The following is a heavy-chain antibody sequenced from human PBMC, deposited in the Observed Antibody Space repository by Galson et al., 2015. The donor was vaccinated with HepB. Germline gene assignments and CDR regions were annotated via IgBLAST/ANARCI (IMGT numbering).Heavy chain of an antibody. V-gene: IGHV3-11*06. CDR1: GFTFSDYY. D-gene: IGHD4-17*01. Sequence: SLRLSCAASGFTFSDYYMSWIRQAPGNGLEWISYISQSGTYTNYADSVKGRFTISRDNAQNSLYLQINSLRAEDTAVYYCARVADADYGDHSHFDSWGQGTLVTVSS. J-gene: IGHJ4*02. CDR3: ARVADADYGDHSHFDS. CDR2: ISQSGTYT.